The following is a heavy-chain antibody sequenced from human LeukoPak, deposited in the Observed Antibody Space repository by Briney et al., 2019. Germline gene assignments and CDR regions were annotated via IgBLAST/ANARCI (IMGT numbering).Heavy chain of an antibody. J-gene: IGHJ4*02. D-gene: IGHD3-10*01. V-gene: IGHV4-34*01. CDR1: GGSFSGYY. CDR3: ARGSRDKYYYGSGSYYYYFDY. Sequence: SETQSLTCAVYGGSFSGYYWSWIRQPPGKGLEWIGEINHSGSTNYNPSLKSRVTISVDTSKNQFSLKLSSVTAADTAVYYCARGSRDKYYYGSGSYYYYFDYWGQGTLVTVSS. CDR2: INHSGST.